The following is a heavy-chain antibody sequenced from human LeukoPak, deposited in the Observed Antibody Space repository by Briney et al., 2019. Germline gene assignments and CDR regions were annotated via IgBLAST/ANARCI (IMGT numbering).Heavy chain of an antibody. CDR2: IYYSGST. V-gene: IGHV4-59*11. Sequence: SEPLSLTCTVSGGSISSHYWSWIRQPPGKGLEWIGYIYYSGSTNYNPSLKSRVTISVDTSKNQFSLKLSSVTAADTAVYYCARGEWELPEGFDYWGQGTLVTVSS. D-gene: IGHD1-26*01. CDR3: ARGEWELPEGFDY. CDR1: GGSISSHY. J-gene: IGHJ4*02.